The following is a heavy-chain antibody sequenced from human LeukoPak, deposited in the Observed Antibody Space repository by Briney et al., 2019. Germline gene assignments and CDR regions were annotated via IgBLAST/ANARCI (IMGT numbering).Heavy chain of an antibody. CDR1: GFTFSSYG. CDR2: IWYDGSNK. D-gene: IGHD5-18*01. V-gene: IGHV3-33*01. CDR3: ARGNGYSYGYLDY. J-gene: IGHJ4*02. Sequence: GRSLRLSCAASGFTFSSYGMHWVRQAPGKGLEWVAVIWYDGSNKYYADSVKGRFTISRDHSKNTLYLQMNSLRAEDTAVYYCARGNGYSYGYLDYWGQGTLVTVSS.